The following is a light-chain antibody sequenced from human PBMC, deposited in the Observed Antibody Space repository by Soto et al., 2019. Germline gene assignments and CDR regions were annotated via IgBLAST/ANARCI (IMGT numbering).Light chain of an antibody. Sequence: VKTQSPLSLPVTLGQPATLSCRASQFVSSTYLAWYQQRPGQAPRLLIYGASSRATGIPDRFSGGGSETDFTLTISRLESEDSAVYYCQQYGISPFTFGGGTKVDI. V-gene: IGKV3-20*01. J-gene: IGKJ4*01. CDR1: QFVSSTY. CDR3: QQYGISPFT. CDR2: GAS.